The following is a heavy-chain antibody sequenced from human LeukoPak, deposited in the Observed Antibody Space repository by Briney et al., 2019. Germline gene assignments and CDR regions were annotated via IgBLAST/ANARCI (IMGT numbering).Heavy chain of an antibody. J-gene: IGHJ4*02. CDR2: IYYSGST. V-gene: IGHV4-59*08. CDR1: GVSISSYY. CDR3: ARSRDGYNEIDY. Sequence: PSETLSLTCTVSGVSISSYYWSWIRQPPGKGLEWIGYIYYSGSTNYNPSLKSRVTISVDTSKNQFSLKLSSVTAADTAVYYCARSRDGYNEIDYWGQGTLVTVSS. D-gene: IGHD5-24*01.